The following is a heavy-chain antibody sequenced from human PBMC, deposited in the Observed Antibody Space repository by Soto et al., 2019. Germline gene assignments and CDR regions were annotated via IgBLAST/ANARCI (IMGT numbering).Heavy chain of an antibody. CDR2: ISSSSSYI. D-gene: IGHD5-18*01. CDR3: ARDLLYSYGNPYYYYGMDV. Sequence: PGGSLRLSCAASGFTFSLYSMNCVRQAPGKWLEWVSSISSSSSYIYYADSVKGRFTISSDNAKNSLYLQMNSLRAEDTAVYYCARDLLYSYGNPYYYYGMDVWGQGXTVTVYS. J-gene: IGHJ6*02. CDR1: GFTFSLYS. V-gene: IGHV3-21*01.